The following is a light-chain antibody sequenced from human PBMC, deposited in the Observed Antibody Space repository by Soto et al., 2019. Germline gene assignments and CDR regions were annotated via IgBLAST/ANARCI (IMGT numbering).Light chain of an antibody. J-gene: IGKJ5*01. CDR3: HQYGSSPPVT. V-gene: IGKV3-20*01. CDR2: GAS. CDR1: QSITSTY. Sequence: EVVMTHCPATLSVSPGERATLSCRASQSITSTYLAWYQQKPGQAPRLLIYGASSRATGIPDRFSGSGSGTDLTLTISRLEPEDFAMYYCHQYGSSPPVTFGQGTRLEIK.